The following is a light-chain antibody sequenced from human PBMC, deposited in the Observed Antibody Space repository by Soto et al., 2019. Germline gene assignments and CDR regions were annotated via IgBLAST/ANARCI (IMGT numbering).Light chain of an antibody. CDR2: AAS. J-gene: IGKJ1*01. CDR3: QKYNSAPLT. V-gene: IGKV1-27*01. Sequence: DIQMTQSPSSLSASVGDRVTITCRASQAIKRYLAWYQQKPGQAPKLLIYAASTLQSGVPSRFSGSGSGTDFTLTISSLQPEDVATYYCQKYNSAPLTFGHGTKVEFK. CDR1: QAIKRY.